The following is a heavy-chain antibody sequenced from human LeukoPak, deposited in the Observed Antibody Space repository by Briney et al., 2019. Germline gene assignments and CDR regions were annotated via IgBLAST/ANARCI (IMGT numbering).Heavy chain of an antibody. CDR2: IYYSGST. Sequence: PSETLSLTCTASGGSISNYYWSWIRQSPGKGLEWIGYIYYSGSTNYNPSLKSRVTISVDTSKNQFSLKLSSVTAADTAVYYCARQGGVGKLLRYYYHYGMDVWGQGTTVTVSS. J-gene: IGHJ6*02. CDR1: GGSISNYY. V-gene: IGHV4-59*01. D-gene: IGHD1-26*01. CDR3: ARQGGVGKLLRYYYHYGMDV.